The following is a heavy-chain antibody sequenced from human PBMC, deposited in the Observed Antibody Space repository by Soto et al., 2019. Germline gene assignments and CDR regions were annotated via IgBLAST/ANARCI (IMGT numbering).Heavy chain of an antibody. Sequence: GGSLRLSCVASGLTFTLYGMNWVRQAPGKGLEWISYSGGGDSGVYYADSVKGRFTISRDNAKNSLYLQMSSLRAEDTAVYYCATVPLGFFEWLGPSFDYWGQGTLVTVSS. CDR3: ATVPLGFFEWLGPSFDY. CDR1: GLTFTLYG. D-gene: IGHD3-3*01. J-gene: IGHJ4*02. V-gene: IGHV3-48*01. CDR2: SGGGDSGV.